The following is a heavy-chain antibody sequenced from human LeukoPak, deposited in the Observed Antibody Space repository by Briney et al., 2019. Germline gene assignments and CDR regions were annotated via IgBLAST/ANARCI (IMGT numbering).Heavy chain of an antibody. D-gene: IGHD1-1*01. Sequence: VKVSCKASGGTFSSYAISWVRQAPGQGLEWMGRIIPILGIANYAQKFQGRVTITADKSTSTAYMELSSLRSEDTAVYYCARGGSRPSQLLQSHGMDVWGQGTTVTVSS. J-gene: IGHJ6*02. CDR2: IIPILGIA. CDR1: GGTFSSYA. V-gene: IGHV1-69*04. CDR3: ARGGSRPSQLLQSHGMDV.